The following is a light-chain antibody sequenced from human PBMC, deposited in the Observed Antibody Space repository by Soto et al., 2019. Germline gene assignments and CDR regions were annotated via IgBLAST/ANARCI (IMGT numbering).Light chain of an antibody. V-gene: IGKV3-15*01. CDR1: QSISRN. CDR3: QQYNNGPPVT. J-gene: IGKJ4*01. Sequence: IVMTQSPATLSVSPGERDTLSCKASQSISRNVAWYQQKPGQAPRLLIYGASTRATGIPARFSGSGSGIVFMLPITHLQSEDFAFYFWQQYNNGPPVTFGGGTKVDIX. CDR2: GAS.